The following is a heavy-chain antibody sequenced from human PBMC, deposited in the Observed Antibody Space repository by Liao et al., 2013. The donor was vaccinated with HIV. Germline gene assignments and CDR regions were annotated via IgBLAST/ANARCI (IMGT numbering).Heavy chain of an antibody. CDR2: ISTSGST. J-gene: IGHJ4*02. CDR3: ARDKPLKTVATTTLRYFDL. CDR1: GGSISRYY. Sequence: QVQLQESGPGLVKPSETLSLTCTVSGGSISRYYWSWIRQPAAKGLEWIGRISTSGSTNYNPSLKSRVTISVDTSKNQFSMKLTSVTVADTAVYFCARDKPLKTVATTTLRYFDLWGQGTLVTVSS. D-gene: IGHD6-19*01. V-gene: IGHV4-4*07.